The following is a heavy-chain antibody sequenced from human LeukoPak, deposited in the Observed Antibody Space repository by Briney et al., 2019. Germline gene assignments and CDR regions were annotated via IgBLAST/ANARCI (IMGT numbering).Heavy chain of an antibody. CDR3: ARSRDIVVVPAAPFDY. CDR2: IIPIFGTA. CDR1: GGTFSSYA. D-gene: IGHD2-2*01. Sequence: GASVKVSCKASGGTFSSYAISWVRQAPGRGLEWMGGIIPIFGTANYAQKFQGRVTITADESTSTAYMELSSLRSEDTAVYYCARSRDIVVVPAAPFDYWGQGTLVTVSS. J-gene: IGHJ4*02. V-gene: IGHV1-69*13.